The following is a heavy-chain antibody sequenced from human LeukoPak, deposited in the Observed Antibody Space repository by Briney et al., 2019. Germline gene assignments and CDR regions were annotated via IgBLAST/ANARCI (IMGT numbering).Heavy chain of an antibody. CDR3: ARKGLRLGWFDP. Sequence: ASVKVSCKASGYTFTSYYMHWVRQAPRQGLEWMGIINPSGGSTSYAQKFQGRVTMTRDTSTSTVYMELSGLRSEDTAVYYCARKGLRLGWFDPWGQGTLVTVSS. CDR1: GYTFTSYY. J-gene: IGHJ5*02. CDR2: INPSGGST. V-gene: IGHV1-46*01. D-gene: IGHD6-19*01.